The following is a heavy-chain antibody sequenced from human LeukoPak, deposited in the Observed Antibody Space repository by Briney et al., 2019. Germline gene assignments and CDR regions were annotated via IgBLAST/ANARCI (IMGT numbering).Heavy chain of an antibody. D-gene: IGHD5-18*01. CDR2: ISGSGGST. Sequence: GGSLRLSCAASGFTFYNYAMNWVRQAPGKGLEWVSAISGSGGSTYYADSVKGRFTISRDNSKNTLYLQMNSLRAEDTAVYYCAKDRHTQPQAWGQGTLVTVSS. CDR1: GFTFYNYA. J-gene: IGHJ5*02. V-gene: IGHV3-23*01. CDR3: AKDRHTQPQA.